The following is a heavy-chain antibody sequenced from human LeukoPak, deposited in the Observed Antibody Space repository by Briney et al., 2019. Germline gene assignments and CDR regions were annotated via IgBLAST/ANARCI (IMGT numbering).Heavy chain of an antibody. CDR2: IIPIFGTA. J-gene: IGHJ4*02. D-gene: IGHD4-17*01. CDR3: ARLRVDYGDYARQGSY. Sequence: SVRVSCKASGGTFSSYAISWVRQAPGQGLEWMGGIIPIFGTANYAQKFQGRVTITTDESTSTAYMELSSLRSEDTAVYYCARLRVDYGDYARQGSYWGQGTLVTVSS. CDR1: GGTFSSYA. V-gene: IGHV1-69*05.